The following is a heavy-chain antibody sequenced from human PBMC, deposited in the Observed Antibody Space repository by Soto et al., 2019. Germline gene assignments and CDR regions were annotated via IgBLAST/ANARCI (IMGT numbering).Heavy chain of an antibody. CDR3: ARVHKPPHSSSLLWFDP. CDR2: ISSSGSTI. J-gene: IGHJ5*02. D-gene: IGHD6-13*01. V-gene: IGHV3-11*01. CDR1: GFTFSDYY. Sequence: GGSLRLSCAASGFTFSDYYMSWIRQAPGKGLEWVSYISSSGSTIYYADSVKGRFTISRDNAKNSLYLQMNSLRAEDTAVYYCARVHKPPHSSSLLWFDPWGQGTLVTVSS.